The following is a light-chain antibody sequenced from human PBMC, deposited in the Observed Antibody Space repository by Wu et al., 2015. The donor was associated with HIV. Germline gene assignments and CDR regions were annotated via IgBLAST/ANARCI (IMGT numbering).Light chain of an antibody. V-gene: IGKV1-39*01. CDR2: GAS. CDR3: QQSYSTLVT. Sequence: DIQMTQSPSSLSASVGDRVTITCRASQSISRYLNWYQHKPGKAPKLLIFGASSLQSGVPSRFSGSGSGTDFTLTISSLQPEDSATYYCQQSYSTLVTFGQGTKLEIK. CDR1: QSISRY. J-gene: IGKJ2*01.